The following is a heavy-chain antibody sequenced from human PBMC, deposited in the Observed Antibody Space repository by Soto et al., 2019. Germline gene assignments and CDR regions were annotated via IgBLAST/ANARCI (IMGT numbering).Heavy chain of an antibody. CDR2: IYPGDSDT. D-gene: IGHD2-2*01. CDR1: GYSFTSYW. J-gene: IGHJ4*02. V-gene: IGHV5-51*01. Sequence: GESLKISCKGSGYSFTSYWIGWVRQMPGKGLEWTGIIYPGDSDTRYSPSFQGQVTISADKSISTANLQWSSLKASDTAMYYCARGRLTTMPMYYFDYWGQGTLVTVSS. CDR3: ARGRLTTMPMYYFDY.